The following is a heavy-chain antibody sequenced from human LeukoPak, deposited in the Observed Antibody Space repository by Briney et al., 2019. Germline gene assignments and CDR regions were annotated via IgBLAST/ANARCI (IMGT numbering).Heavy chain of an antibody. CDR1: GFTFSSDS. J-gene: IGHJ4*02. D-gene: IGHD5-12*01. Sequence: GGYLRLSCAASGFTFSSDSMNWVRRAPGKGPEWVSYISSSYITYYADSVKGRFTISRDNSKNTLYLQMNSLRAEDTAVYYCAKDRQIVATILDYWGQGTLVTVSS. CDR3: AKDRQIVATILDY. CDR2: ISSSYIT. V-gene: IGHV3-48*01.